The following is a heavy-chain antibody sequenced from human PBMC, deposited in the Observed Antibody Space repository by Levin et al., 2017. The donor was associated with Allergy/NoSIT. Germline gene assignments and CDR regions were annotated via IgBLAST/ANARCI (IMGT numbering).Heavy chain of an antibody. CDR3: AKGAAAAGDLFDY. CDR1: GFTFDDYA. D-gene: IGHD6-13*01. J-gene: IGHJ4*02. V-gene: IGHV3-9*01. Sequence: GGSLRLSCAASGFTFDDYAMHWVRQAPGKGLEWVSSISWNSHKIDYADSVKGRFTISRDSAKNSLFLQMNSLRAEDTALYYCAKGAAAAGDLFDYCGQGTLVTVSS. CDR2: ISWNSHKI.